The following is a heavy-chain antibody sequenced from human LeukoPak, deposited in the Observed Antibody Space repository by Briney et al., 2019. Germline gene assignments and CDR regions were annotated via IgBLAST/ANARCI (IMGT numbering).Heavy chain of an antibody. CDR1: GFTVSSNY. V-gene: IGHV3-53*01. CDR2: IYSGGST. Sequence: GGSLRLSCAASGFTVSSNYMGWVRQAPGKGLEWVSVIYSGGSTYYADSVKGRFTISRDNSKNTLYVQMNSLRAEDTAVYYCAKAAGYYYYYGMDVWGQGTTVTVSS. CDR3: AKAAGYYYYYGMDV. J-gene: IGHJ6*02. D-gene: IGHD6-13*01.